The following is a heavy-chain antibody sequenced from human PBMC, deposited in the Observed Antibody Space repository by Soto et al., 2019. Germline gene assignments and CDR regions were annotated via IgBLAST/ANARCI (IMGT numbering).Heavy chain of an antibody. V-gene: IGHV3-15*01. CDR2: IKRKTDGGTT. CDR3: STAGPRALKYYFDY. CDR1: GFTFRNAW. J-gene: IGHJ4*02. D-gene: IGHD3-10*01. Sequence: GGSLRLSCAASGFTFRNAWMSWVRQAQGKGLEWVGRIKRKTDGGTTDYAAPVKGRFTISRYDSKNTRDLQMNSLKTEATTVYYCSTAGPRALKYYFDYGGQGTLVTVSS.